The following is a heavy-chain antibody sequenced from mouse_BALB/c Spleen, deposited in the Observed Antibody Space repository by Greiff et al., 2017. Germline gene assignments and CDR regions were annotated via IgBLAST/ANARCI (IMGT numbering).Heavy chain of an antibody. Sequence: LVESGAELMKPGASVKISCKATGYTFSSYWIEWVKQRPGHGLEWIGEILPGSGSTNYNEKFKGKATFTADTSSNTAYMQLSSLTSEDSAVYYCARAYYYGSSYYAMDYWGQGTSVTVSS. CDR1: GYTFSSYW. V-gene: IGHV1-9*01. CDR2: ILPGSGST. CDR3: ARAYYYGSSYYAMDY. D-gene: IGHD1-1*01. J-gene: IGHJ4*01.